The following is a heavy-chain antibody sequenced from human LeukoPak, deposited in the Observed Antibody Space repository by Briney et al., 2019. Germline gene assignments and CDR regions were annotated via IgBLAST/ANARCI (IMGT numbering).Heavy chain of an antibody. D-gene: IGHD1-1*01. CDR2: IGISGTPI. Sequence: GGSLRLSCASSGFTFDAYEMNWVRQAPGKGLEWVAYIGISGTPIYYADSVRGRFTTSRDNAKKSLYLHMNGLRVEDTAVYYCARERETYNDYWGQGTLVTVSS. V-gene: IGHV3-48*03. CDR1: GFTFDAYE. J-gene: IGHJ4*02. CDR3: ARERETYNDY.